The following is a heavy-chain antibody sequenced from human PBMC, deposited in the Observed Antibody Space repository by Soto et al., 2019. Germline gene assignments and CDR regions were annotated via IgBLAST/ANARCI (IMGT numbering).Heavy chain of an antibody. Sequence: EEQLVESGGGLVQPGGSLRLSCAASGFTFSIYSMNWVRQAPGKGLEWVSYTNSGSGTKYYDDSVKGRFTISRDDAKKSLFLQMSSLRDEDTAVYYCAKDVIVLSRTGMDGWGQGTTVTVSS. CDR3: AKDVIVLSRTGMDG. V-gene: IGHV3-48*02. J-gene: IGHJ6*02. D-gene: IGHD1-26*01. CDR2: TNSGSGTK. CDR1: GFTFSIYS.